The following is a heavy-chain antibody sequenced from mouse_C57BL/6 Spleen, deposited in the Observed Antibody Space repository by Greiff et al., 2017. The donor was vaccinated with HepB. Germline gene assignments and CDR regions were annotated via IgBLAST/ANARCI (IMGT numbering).Heavy chain of an antibody. CDR2: IDPSDSET. CDR1: GYTFTSYW. CDR3: ARWGYDGYPYAMDY. J-gene: IGHJ4*01. Sequence: QVQLQQPGAELVRPGSSVKLSYKASGYTFTSYWMHWVKQRPIQGLEWIGNIDPSDSETHYNQKFKDKATLTVDKSSSTAYMQLSSLTSEDSAVYYCARWGYDGYPYAMDYWGQGTSVTVSS. V-gene: IGHV1-52*01. D-gene: IGHD2-3*01.